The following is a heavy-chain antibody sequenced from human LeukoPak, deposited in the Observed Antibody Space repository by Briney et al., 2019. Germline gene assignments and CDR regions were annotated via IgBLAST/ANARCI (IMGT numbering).Heavy chain of an antibody. Sequence: GPVKVSCKVSGYTLTELSMHWVRQAPGKGREWMGGFDPEDGETIYAQKFQGRVTMTEDTSTDTAYMELSSLRSEDTALYYCASLRGVAGTYDAFDIWGQGTMVTVSS. CDR2: FDPEDGET. CDR3: ASLRGVAGTYDAFDI. D-gene: IGHD1-1*01. V-gene: IGHV1-24*01. CDR1: GYTLTELS. J-gene: IGHJ3*02.